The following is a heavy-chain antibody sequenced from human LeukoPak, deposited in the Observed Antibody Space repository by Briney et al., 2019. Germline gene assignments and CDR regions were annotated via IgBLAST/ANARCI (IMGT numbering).Heavy chain of an antibody. D-gene: IGHD4-11*01. CDR3: SRHEKVSAVQYYFDY. J-gene: IGHJ4*02. V-gene: IGHV4-39*01. Sequence: SETLSLTCTVSGGSISSSSSYWGWIRQPPGKGLEWIGSIYYSGSTSSNPSLNSPATLSVDPSKNQFSLKLSSVAAADTAVHFCSRHEKVSAVQYYFDYWGQGTLVTVSS. CDR2: IYYSGST. CDR1: GGSISSSSSY.